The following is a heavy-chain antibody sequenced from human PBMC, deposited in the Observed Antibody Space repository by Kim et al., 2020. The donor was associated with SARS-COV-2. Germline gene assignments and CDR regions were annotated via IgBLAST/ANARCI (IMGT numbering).Heavy chain of an antibody. J-gene: IGHJ6*02. CDR2: IIPIFGTA. Sequence: SVKVSCKASGCTFSSYAISWVRQAPGQGLEWMGVIIPIFGTANYAQKFQGRVTITADESTSTAYMELSSLRSEDTAVYYCARDLTGVIAVAGYYYYGMDVWGQGTAVTVSS. CDR1: GCTFSSYA. V-gene: IGHV1-69*13. D-gene: IGHD6-19*01. CDR3: ARDLTGVIAVAGYYYYGMDV.